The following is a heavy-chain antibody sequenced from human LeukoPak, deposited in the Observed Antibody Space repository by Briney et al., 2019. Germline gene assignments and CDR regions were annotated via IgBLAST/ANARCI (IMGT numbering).Heavy chain of an antibody. CDR3: AKGSSWLDY. V-gene: IGHV3-30*02. D-gene: IGHD6-13*01. Sequence: PGGSLRLSCAASRFTFSSYGMHWVRQAPGKGLEWVAFIRSDGSNKYYADSVKGRFTISRDNSKNTLYLQMNSLRAEDTAVYYCAKGSSWLDYWGQGTLVTVSS. CDR1: RFTFSSYG. CDR2: IRSDGSNK. J-gene: IGHJ4*02.